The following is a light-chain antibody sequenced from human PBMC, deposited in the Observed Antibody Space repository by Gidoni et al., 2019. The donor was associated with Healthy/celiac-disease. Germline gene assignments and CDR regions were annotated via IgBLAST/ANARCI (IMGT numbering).Light chain of an antibody. V-gene: IGKV3-11*01. J-gene: IGKJ4*01. Sequence: EIVLTQSPATLSLSPGERATLSCRASQSVSSYLAWYQQKPGQAPRLLIYDASNRATGIPARFSGSGSGTDFTLTISSREPEDFAVYYCQQRSNWPPLTFGGXTKVEIK. CDR1: QSVSSY. CDR3: QQRSNWPPLT. CDR2: DAS.